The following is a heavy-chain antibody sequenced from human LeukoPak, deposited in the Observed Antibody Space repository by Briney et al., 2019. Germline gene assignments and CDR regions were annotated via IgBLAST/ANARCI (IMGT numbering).Heavy chain of an antibody. J-gene: IGHJ4*02. CDR1: GFTFSSYA. V-gene: IGHV3-23*01. D-gene: IGHD6-19*01. Sequence: PGGSLRLSCAASGFTFSSYAMSWVRQAPGKGLEWVSAISGSGISTYYADSVKGRFTISRDNSKNTLYLQMNSLRAEDTAIYYCAKDSSGWYNADYWGQGTLVTVSS. CDR2: ISGSGIST. CDR3: AKDSSGWYNADY.